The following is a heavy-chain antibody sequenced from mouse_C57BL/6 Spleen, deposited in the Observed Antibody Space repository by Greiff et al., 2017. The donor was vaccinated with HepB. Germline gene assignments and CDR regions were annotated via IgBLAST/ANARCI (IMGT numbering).Heavy chain of an antibody. D-gene: IGHD2-4*01. CDR3: ARGDDYDGFDY. J-gene: IGHJ2*01. V-gene: IGHV1-55*01. Sequence: QVQLKQPGAELVKPGASVKMSCKASGYTFTSYWITWVKQRPGQGLEWIGDIYPGSGSTNYNEKFKSKATLTVDTSSSTSYMQLSSLTSEDSAVYYCARGDDYDGFDYWGQGTTLTVSS. CDR2: IYPGSGST. CDR1: GYTFTSYW.